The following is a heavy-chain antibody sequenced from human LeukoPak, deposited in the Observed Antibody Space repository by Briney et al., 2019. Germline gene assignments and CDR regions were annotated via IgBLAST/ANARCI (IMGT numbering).Heavy chain of an antibody. CDR3: ARDREQEPTYDY. J-gene: IGHJ4*02. CDR2: INSDGSNT. V-gene: IGHV3-74*01. Sequence: PGGSLRLSCVASGFTFSSYWMHWVRQAPGKGLVWVSRINSDGSNTNYADSMKGRFTISRDNAKNTLYLQMNSLRAEDTAVYYCARDREQEPTYDYWGRGTLVTVSS. D-gene: IGHD6-13*01. CDR1: GFTFSSYW.